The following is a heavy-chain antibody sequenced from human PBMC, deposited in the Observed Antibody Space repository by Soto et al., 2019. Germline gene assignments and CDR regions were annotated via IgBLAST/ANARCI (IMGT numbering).Heavy chain of an antibody. Sequence: EVQLVESGGDSVKPGRSLRLSCLVSGFTFENYAMHWVRQTPGKGLEWVSGVSWNSDSIGYADSVKGRFTISRDNAKNSLYLQMSSLRAEDTALYYCAKDVLDSSGYAGNAFDIWGQGTMVTVSS. D-gene: IGHD3-22*01. CDR2: VSWNSDSI. J-gene: IGHJ3*02. V-gene: IGHV3-9*01. CDR1: GFTFENYA. CDR3: AKDVLDSSGYAGNAFDI.